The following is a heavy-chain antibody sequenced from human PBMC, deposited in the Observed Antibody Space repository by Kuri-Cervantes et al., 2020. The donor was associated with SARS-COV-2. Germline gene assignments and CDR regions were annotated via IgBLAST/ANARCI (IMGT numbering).Heavy chain of an antibody. CDR3: ARAGVAGYSSGWNPYYYYGMDV. CDR1: GGTFSSYA. D-gene: IGHD6-19*01. Sequence: SVRVSCKASGGTFSSYAISWVRQAPGQGLEWMGGIIPIFGTANYAQKFQGRVTITADESTSTAYMELSSLRSEDTAVYYCARAGVAGYSSGWNPYYYYGMDVWGQGTTVTVSS. V-gene: IGHV1-69*13. J-gene: IGHJ6*02. CDR2: IIPIFGTA.